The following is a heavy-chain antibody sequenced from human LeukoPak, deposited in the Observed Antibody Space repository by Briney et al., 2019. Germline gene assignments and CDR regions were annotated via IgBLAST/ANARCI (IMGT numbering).Heavy chain of an antibody. CDR2: INTDGSGT. CDR3: ARGGSPPEALGDTFDI. D-gene: IGHD1-26*01. V-gene: IGHV3-74*01. CDR1: GFTFSSYW. Sequence: GGSLRLSCAASGFTFSSYWMHWVRQAPGKGLLWVSHINTDGSGTRFADSVKGRFTISRDNAKKMVYLQMNSLRAEDTAVYYCARGGSPPEALGDTFDIWGQGTMVTVSS. J-gene: IGHJ3*02.